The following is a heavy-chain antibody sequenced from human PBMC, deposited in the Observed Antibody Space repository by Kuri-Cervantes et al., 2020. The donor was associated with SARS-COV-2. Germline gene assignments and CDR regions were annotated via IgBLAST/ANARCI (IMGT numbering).Heavy chain of an antibody. CDR2: INQDGSEK. D-gene: IGHD3-10*01. V-gene: IGHV3-7*01. J-gene: IGHJ6*02. CDR3: ARDYMVRGVIPLDV. CDR1: GFTFSSYW. Sequence: GGSLRLSCVVSGFTFSSYWMSWVRQAPGRGLEWVANINQDGSEKAHVDSVKGRFTISRDNAKNSLYLQMNSLRAEDTAVYDCARDYMVRGVIPLDVWGQGTTVTVSS.